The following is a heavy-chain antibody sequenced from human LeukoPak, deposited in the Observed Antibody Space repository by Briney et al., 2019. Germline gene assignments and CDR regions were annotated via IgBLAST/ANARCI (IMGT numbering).Heavy chain of an antibody. V-gene: IGHV4-39*01. CDR1: GGSISSSSYY. J-gene: IGHJ4*02. D-gene: IGHD5-18*01. CDR2: IYYSGST. CDR3: ARVHYGYPYYFDY. Sequence: ASETLSLTCTVSGGSISSSSYYWGWIRQPPGKGLEWIGSIYYSGSTYYNPSLKSRVTISVDTSKNQFSLKLSSVTAADTAVYYCARVHYGYPYYFDYWGQGTLVTVSS.